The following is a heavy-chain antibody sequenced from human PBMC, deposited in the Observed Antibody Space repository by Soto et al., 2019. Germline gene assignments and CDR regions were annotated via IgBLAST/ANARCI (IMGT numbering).Heavy chain of an antibody. CDR2: ISTSSSPI. Sequence: EVQLVESGGGLVKPGGSLRLSCAPSGFAFSSYSMNWVRQAPGKGLEWVSFISTSSSPIYYADSVKGRFIISSDNAKNSLYLQVNSLRAEDTAMYYCASGSGEQLVRRGCYYYSMGVWGEGTTVTVSS. CDR1: GFAFSSYS. D-gene: IGHD6-6*01. J-gene: IGHJ6*03. CDR3: ASGSGEQLVRRGCYYYSMGV. V-gene: IGHV3-21*01.